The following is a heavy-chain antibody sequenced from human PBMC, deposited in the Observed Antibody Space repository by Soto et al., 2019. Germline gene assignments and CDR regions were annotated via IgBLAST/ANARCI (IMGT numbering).Heavy chain of an antibody. Sequence: QVQLQESGPGLVKPSETLSLTCTVSGDSVSSVGFHWAWLRRPPGKGLEWIGYIYNGGSTYYRPSLESRMYMSPDATRNHYSLRLTSVTAADTAVYLCASAPVGLDTISYFDYWGQGKLVTVSS. CDR3: ASAPVGLDTISYFDY. CDR1: GDSVSSVGFH. D-gene: IGHD3-3*01. CDR2: IYNGGST. J-gene: IGHJ4*02. V-gene: IGHV4-30-4*01.